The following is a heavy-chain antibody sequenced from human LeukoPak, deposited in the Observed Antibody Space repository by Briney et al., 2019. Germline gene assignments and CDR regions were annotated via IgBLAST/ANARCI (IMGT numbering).Heavy chain of an antibody. CDR1: GFTFSSYG. V-gene: IGHV3-30*18. D-gene: IGHD3-22*01. CDR3: AKGRYYYDSSGYYRSDY. CDR2: ISYDGSNK. Sequence: PGRSLRLSCAASGFTFSSYGMHWVRQAPGKGLEWVAVISYDGSNKYYADSVKGRFTISRDNSKNTLYLQMNSLRVEDTAVYYCAKGRYYYDSSGYYRSDYWGQGTLVTVSS. J-gene: IGHJ4*02.